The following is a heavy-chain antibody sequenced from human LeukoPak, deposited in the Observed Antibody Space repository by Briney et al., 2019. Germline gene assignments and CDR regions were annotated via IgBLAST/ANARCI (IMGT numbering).Heavy chain of an antibody. V-gene: IGHV4-59*01. J-gene: IGHJ1*01. D-gene: IGHD4-23*01. Sequence: PSETLSLTCTVSGGSISSYYWSWIRQPPGKGLEWIGYIYYSGSTNYNPSLKSRVTISVDTSKNQFSLKLSSVTAADTAVYYWARDGADYGGNSEYFQHWGQGTLVTVSS. CDR2: IYYSGST. CDR3: ARDGADYGGNSEYFQH. CDR1: GGSISSYY.